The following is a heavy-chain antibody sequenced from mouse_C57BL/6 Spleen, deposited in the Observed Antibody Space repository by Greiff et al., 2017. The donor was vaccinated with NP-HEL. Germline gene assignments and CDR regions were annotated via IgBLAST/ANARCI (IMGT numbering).Heavy chain of an antibody. Sequence: EVKLVESGGGLVQPGGSLSLSCAASGFTFTDYYMSWVRQPPGKALEWLGFIRNKANGYTTEYSASVKGRFTISRDNSQSILYLQMNALRAEDSATYYCARVYYSTLYYFDYWGQGTTLTVSS. D-gene: IGHD2-5*01. V-gene: IGHV7-3*01. J-gene: IGHJ2*01. CDR2: IRNKANGYTT. CDR3: ARVYYSTLYYFDY. CDR1: GFTFTDYY.